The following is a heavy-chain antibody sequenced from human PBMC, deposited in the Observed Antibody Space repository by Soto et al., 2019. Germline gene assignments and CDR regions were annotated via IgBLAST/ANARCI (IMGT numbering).Heavy chain of an antibody. V-gene: IGHV4-59*12. D-gene: IGHD6-19*01. CDR1: GSSISGYY. J-gene: IGHJ5*02. CDR2: IHYSGSA. Sequence: SETLSLTCTFSGSSISGYYWTWIRQSPERGLEWIGYIHYSGSANYNPSLNSRLTMSVDRSKSQFSMKLASVTAADTAVYYCARGVGGSGLNWFDPWGQGTLVTVSS. CDR3: ARGVGGSGLNWFDP.